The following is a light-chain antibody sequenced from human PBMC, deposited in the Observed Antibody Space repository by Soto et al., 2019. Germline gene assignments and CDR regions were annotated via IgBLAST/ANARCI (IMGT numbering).Light chain of an antibody. J-gene: IGKJ1*01. CDR3: QQYITYRT. Sequence: DIQMTQSPSTLSASAGDRVSITCRASESVNSWLAWYQQKPGKAPKLLIYKASTLEGGVPSRFSGSGSGTEFTLTISSLQPDDFATYYCQQYITYRTFGQGTKVDIK. V-gene: IGKV1-5*03. CDR2: KAS. CDR1: ESVNSW.